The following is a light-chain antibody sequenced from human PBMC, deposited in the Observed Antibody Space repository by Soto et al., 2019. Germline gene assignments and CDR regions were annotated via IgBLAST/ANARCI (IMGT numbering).Light chain of an antibody. CDR1: QSVLYSSNNKNY. J-gene: IGKJ1*01. CDR3: QQCYSTPNT. Sequence: DIVMTQSPDSLAVSLGERATINCKSSQSVLYSSNNKNYLAWYQQKPGQPPKLLIYWASTRESGVPDRFSGSGSGTDFTLTISSLQAEDVAVYYCQQCYSTPNTFGQGTKVEIK. CDR2: WAS. V-gene: IGKV4-1*01.